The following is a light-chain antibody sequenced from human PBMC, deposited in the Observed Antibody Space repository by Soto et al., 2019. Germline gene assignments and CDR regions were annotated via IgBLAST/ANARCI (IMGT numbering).Light chain of an antibody. J-gene: IGKJ1*01. CDR3: QQYNNWLQT. V-gene: IGKV3-15*01. Sequence: EIVMTQSPATLSVSPGERATLSCRASQSVSSNLAWYQQKPGQAPRLLIYGASTRATGIPARFSGSGSGTEFTLPISSLQSEDFAVYYCQQYNNWLQTFGQGTKVEIK. CDR2: GAS. CDR1: QSVSSN.